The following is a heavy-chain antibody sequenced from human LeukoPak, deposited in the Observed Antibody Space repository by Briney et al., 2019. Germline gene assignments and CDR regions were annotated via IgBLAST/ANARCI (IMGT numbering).Heavy chain of an antibody. CDR3: ARGGDDSGLYFAY. CDR1: GYSFTGFY. J-gene: IGHJ4*02. V-gene: IGHV1-2*02. Sequence: EASVKVSCTASGYSFTGFYIHWVRQAPGQGLEWMAWINPQSGATNYAQKFKGRITTTRDMSITTAYMEVTTLRSDDTAVYYCARGGDDSGLYFAYWGQGTLVTVPS. D-gene: IGHD3-22*01. CDR2: INPQSGAT.